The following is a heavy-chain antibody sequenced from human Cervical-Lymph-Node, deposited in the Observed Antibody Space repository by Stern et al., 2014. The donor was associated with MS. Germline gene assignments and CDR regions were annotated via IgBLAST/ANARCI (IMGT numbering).Heavy chain of an antibody. CDR1: GYTLTDLS. D-gene: IGHD3-3*01. V-gene: IGHV1-24*01. CDR2: FDPEDGET. Sequence: VQLVQSGAEVKKPGASVKVSCKVSGYTLTDLSIHWVRQAPGTGLEWRGGFDPEDGETIYAKQFHGRVAMTDDTSHATDNMELSSLRSEDTAVYYCATDRDDFRSGYSAPTKGYGLDVWGQGTTVTVTS. CDR3: ATDRDDFRSGYSAPTKGYGLDV. J-gene: IGHJ6*02.